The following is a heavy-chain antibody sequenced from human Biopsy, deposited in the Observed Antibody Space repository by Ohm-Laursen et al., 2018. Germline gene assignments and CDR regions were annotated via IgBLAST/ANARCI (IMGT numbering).Heavy chain of an antibody. CDR2: IFYSGTT. CDR1: GVSISSGPYY. J-gene: IGHJ4*02. D-gene: IGHD3-3*01. CDR3: ARFQAGTIEVY. V-gene: IGHV4-39*01. Sequence: SETLSLTCTVSGVSISSGPYYWGWIRQPPGRGLEWFGHIFYSGTTSSNPSHKSRITITVNTSKTQFSLRLSSVTAADTAVYYCARFQAGTIEVYWGQGTLVTVSS.